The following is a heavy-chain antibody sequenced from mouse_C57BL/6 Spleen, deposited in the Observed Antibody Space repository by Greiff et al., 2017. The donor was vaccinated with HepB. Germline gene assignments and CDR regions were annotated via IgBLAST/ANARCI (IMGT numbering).Heavy chain of an antibody. D-gene: IGHD1-1*01. CDR3: ARSFIPTVVVPDY. Sequence: VQLQQSGPELVKPGASVKISCKASGYAFSSSWMNWVKQRPGKGLEWIGRIYPGDGDTNYNGKFKGKATLTADKSSSTAYMQLSSLTSEDSAVYFCARSFIPTVVVPDYWGQGTTLTVSS. CDR2: IYPGDGDT. CDR1: GYAFSSSW. V-gene: IGHV1-82*01. J-gene: IGHJ2*01.